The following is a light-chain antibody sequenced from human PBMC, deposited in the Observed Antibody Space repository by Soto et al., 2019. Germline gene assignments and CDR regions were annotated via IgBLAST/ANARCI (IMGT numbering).Light chain of an antibody. V-gene: IGKV3-20*01. CDR2: GAS. CDR3: HQYDESPWT. Sequence: EIVLTQSPATLSLSPGERATLSCRASQSVSSYLAWYQQKPGQAPRLLIYGASSRATGIPDRFSGSGSGTDFTLTISRLEPEDLAVYYCHQYDESPWTFGQGTKVEIK. CDR1: QSVSSY. J-gene: IGKJ1*01.